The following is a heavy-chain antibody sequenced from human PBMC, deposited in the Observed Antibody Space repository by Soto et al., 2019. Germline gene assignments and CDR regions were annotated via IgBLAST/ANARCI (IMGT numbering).Heavy chain of an antibody. J-gene: IGHJ5*02. Sequence: SETLSLTCTVSGGSISSGGYCWSCIRQHPGKGLEWIGYIYYSGSTYYNPSLKSRVTISVDTSKNQFSLKLSSVTAADTAVYYCARAVGAAGIMRETGFDPWGQGTLVTVSS. CDR3: ARAVGAAGIMRETGFDP. CDR2: IYYSGST. D-gene: IGHD6-13*01. V-gene: IGHV4-31*03. CDR1: GGSISSGGYC.